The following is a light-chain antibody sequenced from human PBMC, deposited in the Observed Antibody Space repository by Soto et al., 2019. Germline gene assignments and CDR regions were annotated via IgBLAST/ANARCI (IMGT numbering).Light chain of an antibody. Sequence: EIVLTQSPATLSVSPGETATLSCRASQSISGNLDWYQQKPGQTPRLLIQGASTRATGIPARFSGSGSGTEFTLTISSLQSEDSAVYYCQQYNSWPVTFGPGTKVYIK. J-gene: IGKJ3*01. CDR1: QSISGN. CDR2: GAS. V-gene: IGKV3-15*01. CDR3: QQYNSWPVT.